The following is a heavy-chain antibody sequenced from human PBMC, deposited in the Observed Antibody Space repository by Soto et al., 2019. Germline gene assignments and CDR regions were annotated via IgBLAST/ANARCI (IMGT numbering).Heavy chain of an antibody. Sequence: GGSLRLSCAAPGFTFSSSTMTWVRQAPGKGLEWVSAISGSGGSTYYADSVKGRFTISRDNSKNTLYLQMNSLRAEDTAVYYCASGPMTTVTIRFYYWGQGTLVTVSS. D-gene: IGHD4-17*01. CDR3: ASGPMTTVTIRFYY. CDR1: GFTFSSST. CDR2: ISGSGGST. V-gene: IGHV3-23*01. J-gene: IGHJ4*02.